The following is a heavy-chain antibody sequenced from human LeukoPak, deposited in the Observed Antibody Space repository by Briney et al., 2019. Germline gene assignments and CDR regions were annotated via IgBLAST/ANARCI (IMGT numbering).Heavy chain of an antibody. V-gene: IGHV3-7*01. CDR1: GFTFSSYW. D-gene: IGHD5-18*01. CDR3: ARPRWIQLIDY. Sequence: GGSLRLSCAASGFTFSSYWMSWVHQAPGKGLEWVANINQDGSEKYYVDSVKGRFTISRDNAKNSLYLQMNSLRAEDTAVYYCARPRWIQLIDYWGQGTLVTVSS. J-gene: IGHJ4*02. CDR2: INQDGSEK.